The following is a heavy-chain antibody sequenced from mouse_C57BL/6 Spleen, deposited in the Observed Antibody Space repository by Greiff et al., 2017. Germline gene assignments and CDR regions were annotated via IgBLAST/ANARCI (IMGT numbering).Heavy chain of an antibody. V-gene: IGHV14-3*01. CDR2: IDPANGNT. D-gene: IGHD1-1*01. CDR1: GFNIKNTY. CDR3: ARETYYYGSSYDYFDY. Sequence: EVQLQQSVAELVRPGASVKLSCTASGFNIKNTYMHWVKQRPEQGLEWIGRIDPANGNTKYDPKFQGKATITADTSSNTAYLQLSSLTSEDTAIYYCARETYYYGSSYDYFDYWGQGTTLTVSS. J-gene: IGHJ2*01.